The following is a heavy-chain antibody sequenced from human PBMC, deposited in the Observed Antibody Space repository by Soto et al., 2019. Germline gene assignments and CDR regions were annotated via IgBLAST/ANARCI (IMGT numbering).Heavy chain of an antibody. V-gene: IGHV3-23*01. D-gene: IGHD3-3*01. CDR3: AKAYYDFWSGYYDDVGYFDY. J-gene: IGHJ4*02. CDR1: GFTFSSFV. Sequence: GGSLRLSCAASGFTFSSFVMNWVRQAPGEGLEWVSTVSPGGDVSHYTDSVKGRFTISRDNSRRTLHLQMDSLRAEDAAVYYCAKAYYDFWSGYYDDVGYFDYWGQGTLVTVSS. CDR2: VSPGGDVS.